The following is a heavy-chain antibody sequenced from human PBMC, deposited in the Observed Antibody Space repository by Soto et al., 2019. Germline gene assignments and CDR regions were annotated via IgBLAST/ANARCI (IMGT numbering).Heavy chain of an antibody. D-gene: IGHD3-10*01. CDR2: ISGSGGST. CDR3: AKGPAHRSWFGEQYYYYGMDV. Sequence: GGSLRLSCAASGFTFSNHAMSRVRQAPGKGLEWVSAISGSGGSTYYADSVKGRFTISRDNSKNTLYLQMNSLRAEDTAVYYCAKGPAHRSWFGEQYYYYGMDVWGQGTTVTVSS. V-gene: IGHV3-23*01. CDR1: GFTFSNHA. J-gene: IGHJ6*02.